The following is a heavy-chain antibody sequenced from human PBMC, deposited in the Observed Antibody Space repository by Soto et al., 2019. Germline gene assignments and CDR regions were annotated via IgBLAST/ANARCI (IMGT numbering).Heavy chain of an antibody. D-gene: IGHD2-15*01. Sequence: ASVKVSCKASGYSFTDYHIHWVRQAPGQGLEWLGRINPKSGGTSTAQKFQGWVTMTRDTSTSTVYMELSSLRSEDTAVYYCASDVAATLNTRYYYYGMDVWGQGTTVTVSS. J-gene: IGHJ6*02. CDR1: GYSFTDYH. CDR2: INPKSGGT. CDR3: ASDVAATLNTRYYYYGMDV. V-gene: IGHV1-2*04.